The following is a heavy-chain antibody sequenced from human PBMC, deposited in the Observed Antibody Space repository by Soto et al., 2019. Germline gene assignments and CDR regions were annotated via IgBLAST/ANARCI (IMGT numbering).Heavy chain of an antibody. D-gene: IGHD1-1*01. Sequence: QTLSLTRVISVDIVSSNSAAWDWISQSPSRGLERRVRTNCRSKRNNDYAVSVKGRITINPDTSKNQLSLQMNSVTPEDTAVYYCARARGWNDGWFDHWGQGTLVTVSS. CDR3: ARARGWNDGWFDH. CDR1: VDIVSSNSAA. CDR2: TNCRSKRNN. J-gene: IGHJ5*02. V-gene: IGHV6-1*01.